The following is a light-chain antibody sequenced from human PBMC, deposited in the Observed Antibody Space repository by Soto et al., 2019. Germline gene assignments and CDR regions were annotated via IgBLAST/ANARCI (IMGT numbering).Light chain of an antibody. CDR1: QSVSSTF. CDR2: GVS. J-gene: IGKJ1*01. Sequence: EIVLTQSPGTLSLSPGERATLSCRASQSVSSTFLAWYQQKPGQAPRLLIFGVSKRATGIPDRFSGSGSGTDLTLTISRLEPEDFAVYFCGQFVSAPPRTFGQGTKVEIK. CDR3: GQFVSAPPRT. V-gene: IGKV3-20*01.